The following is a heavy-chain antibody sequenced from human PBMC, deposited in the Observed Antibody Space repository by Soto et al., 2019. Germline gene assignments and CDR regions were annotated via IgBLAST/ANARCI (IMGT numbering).Heavy chain of an antibody. CDR3: ARDGGELKTWYFDL. CDR1: GGSISSGDYY. Sequence: QVQLQESGPGLVKPSQTLSLTCTVSGGSISSGDYYWSWIRQPPGKGLEWIGYIYYSGSTYYNPSLKSRVTISVDPSKNQFPLKLSSVTAADTAVYYCARDGGELKTWYFDLWGRGTLVTVSS. D-gene: IGHD6-25*01. V-gene: IGHV4-30-4*01. CDR2: IYYSGST. J-gene: IGHJ2*01.